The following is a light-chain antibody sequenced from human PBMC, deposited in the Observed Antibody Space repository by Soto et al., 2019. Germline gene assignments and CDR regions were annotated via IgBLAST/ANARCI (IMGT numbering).Light chain of an antibody. J-gene: IGKJ2*01. Sequence: EIVMTQSPATLSVSPGERATLSCRASQSISSDLAWYQQKPGQAPRLLIYGASTRATDIPARIIGSGSGTDFTLTISSLQSEDLAVYYCQQYNKWPPQYTFGQGTKLEIK. CDR1: QSISSD. V-gene: IGKV3-15*01. CDR2: GAS. CDR3: QQYNKWPPQYT.